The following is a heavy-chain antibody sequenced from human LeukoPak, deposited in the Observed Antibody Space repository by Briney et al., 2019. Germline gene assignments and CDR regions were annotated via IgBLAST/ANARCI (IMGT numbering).Heavy chain of an antibody. J-gene: IGHJ4*02. Sequence: SETLSLTCTVSGGSISSSSYCWGWIRQPPGKGLEWIGSIYYSGSTYYNPSLKSRVTISVDTSKNQFSLKLSSVTAADTAVYYCASVIVATIDYWGQGTLVTVSS. CDR3: ASVIVATIDY. D-gene: IGHD5-12*01. CDR2: IYYSGST. V-gene: IGHV4-39*07. CDR1: GGSISSSSYC.